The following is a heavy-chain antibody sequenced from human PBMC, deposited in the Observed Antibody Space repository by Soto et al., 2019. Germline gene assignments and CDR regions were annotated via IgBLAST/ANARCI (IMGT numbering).Heavy chain of an antibody. Sequence: GSLRLSCSASGFIFRDYAMYWVRQAPGKGLEWVSVISGSDGTTFYADSVRGRVTSSRDNSRNMVYLQMISLRAEDTAVYYCAKVIGGSESYWGGSHYYYALDVWGQGTTVTVSS. J-gene: IGHJ6*02. D-gene: IGHD3-10*01. CDR3: AKVIGGSESYWGGSHYYYALDV. V-gene: IGHV3-23*01. CDR1: GFIFRDYA. CDR2: ISGSDGTT.